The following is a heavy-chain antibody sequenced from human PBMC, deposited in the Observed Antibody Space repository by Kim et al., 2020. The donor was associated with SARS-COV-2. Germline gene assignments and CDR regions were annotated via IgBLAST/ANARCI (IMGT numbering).Heavy chain of an antibody. J-gene: IGHJ4*02. Sequence: GGSLRLSCAASGFTFRSYWMHWVRQTPGKGLVWVSSISTDGSTTTYADSVKGRFTISRDNAKNTLYLQMNSLRAEDTAVYYCARAQLPLGELSFSAYWGQGSLVTVSS. CDR2: ISTDGSTT. D-gene: IGHD3-16*02. CDR1: GFTFRSYW. CDR3: ARAQLPLGELSFSAY. V-gene: IGHV3-74*03.